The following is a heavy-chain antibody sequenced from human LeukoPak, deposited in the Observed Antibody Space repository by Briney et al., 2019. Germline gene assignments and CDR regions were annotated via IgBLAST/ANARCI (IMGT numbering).Heavy chain of an antibody. J-gene: IGHJ4*02. D-gene: IGHD2-8*01. CDR1: GFTFSSYS. V-gene: IGHV3-21*04. Sequence: PGGSLRLSFAASGFTFSSYSMNWVRQAPGKGLEWVSSISSSSSYIYYADSVKGRFTISRDNAKNSLYLQMNGLRAEDTAVYYCAKSPGRILIDYFDYWGQGTLVTVSS. CDR2: ISSSSSYI. CDR3: AKSPGRILIDYFDY.